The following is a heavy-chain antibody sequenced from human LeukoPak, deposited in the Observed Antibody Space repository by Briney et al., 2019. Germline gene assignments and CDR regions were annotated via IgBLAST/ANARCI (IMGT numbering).Heavy chain of an antibody. CDR2: ISSSSSYI. D-gene: IGHD2-15*01. Sequence: PGGSLRLSCAASGFTFSSYSMNWGRPGPGKGLEWVSSISSSSSYIYYADSVKGRFTISRDNAKNSLYLQMNSLRAEDTAVYYCARGRPYCSGGSCSDSLDYWGQGTLVTVSS. CDR3: ARGRPYCSGGSCSDSLDY. J-gene: IGHJ4*02. CDR1: GFTFSSYS. V-gene: IGHV3-21*01.